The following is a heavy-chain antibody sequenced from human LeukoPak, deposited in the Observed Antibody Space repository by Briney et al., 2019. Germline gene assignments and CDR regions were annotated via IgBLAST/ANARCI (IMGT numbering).Heavy chain of an antibody. D-gene: IGHD5-12*01. Sequence: GGSLRLSCAASGFTFSSYSMNWVRQAPGKGLEWVSYIDRSSSNIYYAGAVKGRFTISRDSAKNSLYLQMNSLRDEDTAVYFCARVGYSGWDFDYWGQGTLVTVSS. V-gene: IGHV3-48*02. CDR2: IDRSSSNI. CDR1: GFTFSSYS. CDR3: ARVGYSGWDFDY. J-gene: IGHJ4*02.